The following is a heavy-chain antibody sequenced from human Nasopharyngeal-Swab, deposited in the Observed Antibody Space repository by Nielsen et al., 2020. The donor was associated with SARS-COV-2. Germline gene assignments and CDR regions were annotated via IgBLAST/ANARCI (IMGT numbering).Heavy chain of an antibody. CDR1: GFTFNTYN. J-gene: IGHJ6*02. CDR3: ARDFGLNYDTYAMDV. Sequence: GEPLKISCAASGFTFNTYNMNWVRQAPGRGLEWVSSISSSSRYIYYADSLKGRFTISRDNAKNSLYLQMNSLRAEDTAVYYCARDFGLNYDTYAMDVWGQGTTVTVSS. CDR2: ISSSSRYI. D-gene: IGHD3-3*01. V-gene: IGHV3-21*01.